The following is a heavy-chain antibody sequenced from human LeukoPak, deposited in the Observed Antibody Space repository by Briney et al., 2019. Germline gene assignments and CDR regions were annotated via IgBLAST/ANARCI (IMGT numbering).Heavy chain of an antibody. CDR3: ARDGGNPYYYGSGSYRASYYYYGMDV. CDR2: TYYRSKWYN. CDR1: GDSVSSNSAA. J-gene: IGHJ6*02. D-gene: IGHD3-10*01. V-gene: IGHV6-1*01. Sequence: SQTLSLTCAISGDSVSSNSAAWNWIRQSPPRGLEWLGRTYYRSKWYNDYAVSVKSRITINPDTSKNQFSLQLNSVTPEDTAVYYCARDGGNPYYYGSGSYRASYYYYGMDVWGQGTTVTVSS.